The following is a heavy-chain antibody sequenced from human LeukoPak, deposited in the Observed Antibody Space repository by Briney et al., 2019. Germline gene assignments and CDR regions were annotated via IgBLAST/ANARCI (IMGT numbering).Heavy chain of an antibody. CDR1: GYTFTSDG. J-gene: IGHJ4*02. CDR3: ARVGFTIVRGAHNS. D-gene: IGHD3-10*01. Sequence: ASVRVSCKASGYTFTSDGISGVRQAPGQGDGRMGWTSAFNGNTNYTQKIQGRVTLTTVPSTSTPYMEMRSLTSTHTAMYFCARVGFTIVRGAHNSWGQGTLVSVSS. V-gene: IGHV1-18*01. CDR2: TSAFNGNT.